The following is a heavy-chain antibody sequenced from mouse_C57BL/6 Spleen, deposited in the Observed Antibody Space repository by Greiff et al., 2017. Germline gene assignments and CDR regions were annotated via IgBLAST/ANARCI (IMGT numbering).Heavy chain of an antibody. J-gene: IGHJ2*01. CDR2: INYDGSST. CDR1: GFTFSDYY. V-gene: IGHV5-16*01. CDR3: ARANWDYYFDY. D-gene: IGHD4-1*01. Sequence: EVQLVESEGGLVQPGRSLTLSCTASGFTFSDYYMAWVRQVPEKGLEWVANINYDGSSTYYLASLKSRFIISRDNAKNILYLQMSSLKSEDTATYYCARANWDYYFDYWGQGTTLTVSS.